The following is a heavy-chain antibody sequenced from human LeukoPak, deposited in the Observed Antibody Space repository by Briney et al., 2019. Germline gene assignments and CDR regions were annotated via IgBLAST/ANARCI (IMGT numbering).Heavy chain of an antibody. V-gene: IGHV3-23*01. CDR3: AKVTVTMAATGDY. Sequence: GGSLRLSCVVSGFIFNNYDMSWVRQAPGKGLEWVSGISGSGCSTYYADSVKGRFTISRDNSKNTLYLQMNSLRVEDTAIYYCAKVTVTMAATGDYWGQGTLVTVSS. D-gene: IGHD2-15*01. CDR1: GFIFNNYD. CDR2: ISGSGCST. J-gene: IGHJ4*02.